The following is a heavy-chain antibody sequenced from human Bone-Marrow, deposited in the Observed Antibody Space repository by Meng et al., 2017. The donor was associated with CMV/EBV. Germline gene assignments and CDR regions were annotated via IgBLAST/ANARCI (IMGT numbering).Heavy chain of an antibody. Sequence: KSSEYTFTGYYMHWVRQAPGQGLEWMGWINPNSGGTNYAQKFQGRVTMTRDTSISTAYMELSRLRSDDTAVYYCARDEGIAAAGVFDPWGQGTLVTVSS. CDR3: ARDEGIAAAGVFDP. CDR2: INPNSGGT. V-gene: IGHV1-2*02. J-gene: IGHJ5*02. D-gene: IGHD6-13*01. CDR1: EYTFTGYY.